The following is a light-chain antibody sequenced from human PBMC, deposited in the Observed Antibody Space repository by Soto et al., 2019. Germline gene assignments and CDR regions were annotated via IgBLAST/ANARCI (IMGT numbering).Light chain of an antibody. CDR2: GAS. Sequence: EIVLTQSPGTLPLSPGERATLSCRASQSVSSNLAWYQQKPGQAPRLLIYGASTRATGIPARFSVSGSGTFFILTISSLDPEYSGVYYCQQRNDWVTFGGGTKVDIK. CDR3: QQRNDWVT. CDR1: QSVSSN. V-gene: IGKV3-11*01. J-gene: IGKJ4*01.